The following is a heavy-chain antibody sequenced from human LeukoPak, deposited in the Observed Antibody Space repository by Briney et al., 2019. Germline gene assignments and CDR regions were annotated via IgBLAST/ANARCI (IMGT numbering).Heavy chain of an antibody. Sequence: GRSLRLSCAASGFTFDDYAMHWVRQAPGNGLERVSGISWNSGSIGYADSVKGRFTISRDNAKNSLYLQMNSLRAEDTALYYCAGFRVGATGIFDYWGQGTLVTVSS. CDR2: ISWNSGSI. J-gene: IGHJ4*02. CDR1: GFTFDDYA. D-gene: IGHD1-26*01. V-gene: IGHV3-9*01. CDR3: AGFRVGATGIFDY.